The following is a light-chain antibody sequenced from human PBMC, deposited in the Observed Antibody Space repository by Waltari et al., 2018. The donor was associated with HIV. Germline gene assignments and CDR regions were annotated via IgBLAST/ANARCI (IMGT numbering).Light chain of an antibody. CDR1: QSVLYSSNNKNY. Sequence: DIVMTQSPDSLSVSLGERATLHSKSSQSVLYSSNNKNYLAWYQQKPGQPPKLLIYWASTRESGVPDRFSGSGSGTDFTLTISSLQAEDVAVYYCQQYYSTPWTFGQGTKVEIK. V-gene: IGKV4-1*01. CDR2: WAS. CDR3: QQYYSTPWT. J-gene: IGKJ1*01.